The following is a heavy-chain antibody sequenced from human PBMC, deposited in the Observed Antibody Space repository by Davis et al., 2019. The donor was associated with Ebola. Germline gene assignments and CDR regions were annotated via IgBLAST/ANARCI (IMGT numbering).Heavy chain of an antibody. J-gene: IGHJ4*02. D-gene: IGHD4-17*01. CDR3: ARDPASVTKGAPGNY. CDR2: ISSSSSYI. CDR1: GFTFSSYS. Sequence: PGGSLRLSCAASGFTFSSYSMNWVRQAPGKGLEWVSSISSSSSYIYYADSVKGRFTISRDNAKNSLYLQMNSLRDEDTAVYYCARDPASVTKGAPGNYWGQGTLVTVSS. V-gene: IGHV3-21*01.